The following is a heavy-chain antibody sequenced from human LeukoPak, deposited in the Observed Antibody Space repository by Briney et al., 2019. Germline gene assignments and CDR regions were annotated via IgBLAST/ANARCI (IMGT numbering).Heavy chain of an antibody. J-gene: IGHJ4*02. CDR3: ERARQQLHLFDY. CDR1: GGSISGYY. Sequence: PSETLSLTCTVSGGSISGYYWGWVRQPPGKGLEWIGNLYHSGSTYYNPSLKSRVTISEDTSKNQFSLKLSSVTAADTAVYYCERARQQLHLFDYWGQGTLVTVSS. D-gene: IGHD5-24*01. CDR2: LYHSGST. V-gene: IGHV4-59*08.